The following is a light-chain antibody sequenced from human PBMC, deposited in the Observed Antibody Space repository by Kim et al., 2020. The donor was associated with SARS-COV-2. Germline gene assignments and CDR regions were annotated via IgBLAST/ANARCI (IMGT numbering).Light chain of an antibody. Sequence: ALRQTVSITCQGHSLRSYYASWYQQKPGQAPVLVIYGKNNRPSGIPDRFSGSSSGNTASLTITGAQAEDEADYYCNSRDSSGNHVVFVGGTQLTVL. CDR1: SLRSYY. V-gene: IGLV3-19*01. J-gene: IGLJ2*01. CDR3: NSRDSSGNHVV. CDR2: GKN.